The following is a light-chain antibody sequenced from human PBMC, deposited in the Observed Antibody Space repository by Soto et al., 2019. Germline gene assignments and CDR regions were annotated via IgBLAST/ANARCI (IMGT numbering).Light chain of an antibody. V-gene: IGLV2-14*03. CDR2: DVS. J-gene: IGLJ2*01. CDR1: SSDVGGYNY. CDR3: SSYTSSTSVV. Sequence: QSVLTQPASVSGSPGQSITISCTGTSSDVGGYNYVSWYQHHPGKAPKLMIYDVSNRPSGVSNRFSGSKSGNPASLTISGVQAEDEADYYCSSYTSSTSVVFGGGTQLTVL.